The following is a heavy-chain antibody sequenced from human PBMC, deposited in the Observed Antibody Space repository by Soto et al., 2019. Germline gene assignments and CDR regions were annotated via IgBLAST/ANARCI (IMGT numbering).Heavy chain of an antibody. CDR3: ARGHYYDSSGLDI. J-gene: IGHJ3*02. D-gene: IGHD3-22*01. CDR1: GYTFTGYY. Sequence: ASVKVSCKASGYTFTGYYMHWVRQAPGQGLEWMGWINPNSGGTNYAQKFQGWVTMTRDTSISTAYMELSRLRSDDTAVYYCARGHYYDSSGLDIWGPGTMVTVSS. CDR2: INPNSGGT. V-gene: IGHV1-2*04.